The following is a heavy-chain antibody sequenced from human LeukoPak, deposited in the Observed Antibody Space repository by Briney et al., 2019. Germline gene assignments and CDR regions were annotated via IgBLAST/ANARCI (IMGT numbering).Heavy chain of an antibody. CDR1: GFTFSSYS. J-gene: IGHJ4*02. CDR2: ISSSSSYI. Sequence: GGSLRFSCAASGFTFSSYSMNWVRQAPGKGLEWVSSISSSSSYIYYADSVKGRFAISRDNAKNSLYLQMNSLRAGDTAVYYCARDGYSSSWYEAYFDYWGQGTLVTVSS. D-gene: IGHD6-13*01. V-gene: IGHV3-21*01. CDR3: ARDGYSSSWYEAYFDY.